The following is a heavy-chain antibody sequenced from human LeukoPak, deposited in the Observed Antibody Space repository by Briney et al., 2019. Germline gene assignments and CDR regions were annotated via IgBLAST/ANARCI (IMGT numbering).Heavy chain of an antibody. J-gene: IGHJ6*02. CDR3: ARASVVTLTSYGMDV. D-gene: IGHD3-22*01. Sequence: SETLSLTCTVSGGSLSNGRYFWSWIRQPAGKGLEWIGRIYSSGNSDYNPSLKSRVTILLDTSKNQFSLRVSSVTAADTAVYYCARASVVTLTSYGMDVWGQGTTVTVSS. CDR1: GGSLSNGRYF. CDR2: IYSSGNS. V-gene: IGHV4-61*02.